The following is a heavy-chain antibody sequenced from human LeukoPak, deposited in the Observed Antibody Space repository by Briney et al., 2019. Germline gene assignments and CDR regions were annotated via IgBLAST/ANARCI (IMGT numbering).Heavy chain of an antibody. CDR1: GGSFSGYY. Sequence: SETLSLTCAVYGGSFSGYYWSWIRQPPGKGLEWIGEINHSGSTNYNPSLKSRVTISVDTSKNQFSLKLSSVTAADTAVYYCARGHDYGGNCREDCLDYWGQGTLVTVSS. CDR3: ARGHDYGGNCREDCLDY. D-gene: IGHD4-23*01. V-gene: IGHV4-34*01. J-gene: IGHJ4*02. CDR2: INHSGST.